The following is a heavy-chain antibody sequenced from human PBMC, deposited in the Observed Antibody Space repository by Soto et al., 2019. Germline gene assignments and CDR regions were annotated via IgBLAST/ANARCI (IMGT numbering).Heavy chain of an antibody. CDR2: INHSGST. D-gene: IGHD6-6*01. Sequence: PSETLSLTCAVYGGSFSGYYWSWIRQPPGKGLEWIGEINHSGSTNYNPSLKSRVTISVDTSKNQFSLKLSSVTAADTAVYYCARGGKQIATRRSVDYWGQGTLVTVSS. V-gene: IGHV4-34*01. J-gene: IGHJ4*02. CDR1: GGSFSGYY. CDR3: ARGGKQIATRRSVDY.